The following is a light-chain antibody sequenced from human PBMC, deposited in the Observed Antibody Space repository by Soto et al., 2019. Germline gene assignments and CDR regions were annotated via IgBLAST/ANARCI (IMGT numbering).Light chain of an antibody. CDR3: SSYTRSSTLV. CDR1: SSDVGGYNY. J-gene: IGLJ1*01. Sequence: QCALTQPASVSGSPGQSITISCTGTSSDVGGYNYVSWYQQSPGKAPKLMIYDVSTRPSGVSYRFSGSKSGNTASLTISGLQAEDEADYYCSSYTRSSTLVFGSGTKVTVL. CDR2: DVS. V-gene: IGLV2-14*01.